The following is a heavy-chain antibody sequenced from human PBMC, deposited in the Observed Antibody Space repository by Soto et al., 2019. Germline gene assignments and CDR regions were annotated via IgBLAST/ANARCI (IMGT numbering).Heavy chain of an antibody. D-gene: IGHD3-10*01. Sequence: PGWSXRLSCASSGVTFIIYSSHWFRHAPGKGLEWVAVISYDGSNKYYADSVNGRFNISRDNSKKTLYLQMNSMRAEDTAVYYCERDLENYSYGSRSYLYWGQGTLVTVSS. CDR1: GVTFIIYS. J-gene: IGHJ4*02. CDR2: ISYDGSNK. V-gene: IGHV3-30-3*01. CDR3: ERDLENYSYGSRSYLY.